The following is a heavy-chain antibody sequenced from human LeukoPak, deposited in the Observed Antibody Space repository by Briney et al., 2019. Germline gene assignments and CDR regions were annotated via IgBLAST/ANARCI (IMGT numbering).Heavy chain of an antibody. CDR1: GGSISSSSYY. D-gene: IGHD3-10*01. CDR3: VRSTYYYGSGATGRDWFDP. J-gene: IGHJ5*02. V-gene: IGHV4-39*01. CDR2: IYYSGST. Sequence: SETLSLTCTVSGGSISSSSYYWGWIRQPPGKGLEWIGSIYYSGSTYCNPSLKSRVTISVDTSKNQFSLRLSSVTAADTAVYYGVRSTYYYGSGATGRDWFDPWGQGTLVTVSS.